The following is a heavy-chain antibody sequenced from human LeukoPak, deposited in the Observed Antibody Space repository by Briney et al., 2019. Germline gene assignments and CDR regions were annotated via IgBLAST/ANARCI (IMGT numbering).Heavy chain of an antibody. CDR1: GYTFTGYY. J-gene: IGHJ4*02. CDR3: ARWNGGSYSADDY. V-gene: IGHV1-8*02. Sequence: ASVKVSCKASGYTFTGYYMHWVRQAPGQGLEWMGRINPNSGNTGYAQKFQGRVTMTRNTSISTAYMELSSLRSEDTAVYYCARWNGGSYSADDYWGQGTLVTVSS. D-gene: IGHD1-26*01. CDR2: INPNSGNT.